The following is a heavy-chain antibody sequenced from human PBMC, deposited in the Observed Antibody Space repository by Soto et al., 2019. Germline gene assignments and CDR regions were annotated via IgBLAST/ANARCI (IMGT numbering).Heavy chain of an antibody. D-gene: IGHD6-19*01. CDR1: GFTFSTTG. V-gene: IGHV3-30*18. CDR2: ISHDGGDK. J-gene: IGHJ5*02. CDR3: AKDLYGAGWYNYFDP. Sequence: QVHLVESGGGVVQPGRSLRLSCAASGFTFSTTGMHWVRQAPGKGLEWVAMISHDGGDKHYTDSVKGRFTISRDTSKNTLYLQMNSLRPEDTAMYHCAKDLYGAGWYNYFDPGGEGTVVTVSS.